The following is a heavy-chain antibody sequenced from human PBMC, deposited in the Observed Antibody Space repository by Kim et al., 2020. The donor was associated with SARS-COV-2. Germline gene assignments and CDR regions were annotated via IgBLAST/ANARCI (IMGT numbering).Heavy chain of an antibody. CDR1: GGSITSSAW. J-gene: IGHJ2*01. Sequence: SETLSLTCTVSGGSITSSAWWSWVRQPPGKGLEWIGEIFHSGSTNYNPSLKGPVTISVDKSKNQFSLVFTSVTSSATAVYFCSRDPLGFASVRRYFYLLG. V-gene: IGHV4-4*02. CDR2: IFHSGST. CDR3: SRDPLGFASVRRYFYL. D-gene: IGHD7-27*01.